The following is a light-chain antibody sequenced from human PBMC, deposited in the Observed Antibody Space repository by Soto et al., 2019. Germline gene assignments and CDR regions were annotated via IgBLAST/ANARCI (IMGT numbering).Light chain of an antibody. CDR3: QQYGSSPLIS. CDR1: QTVSITY. CDR2: GAS. J-gene: IGKJ5*01. V-gene: IGKV3-20*01. Sequence: DIVLTQSPGSRSWSPVGVASLSFMASQTVSITYLTWYQQKPGQAPRLLIFGASKRATGIPDRFSGSGSGRDFTLTISGLEPEDFAVYYCQQYGSSPLISFGQGTRLEIK.